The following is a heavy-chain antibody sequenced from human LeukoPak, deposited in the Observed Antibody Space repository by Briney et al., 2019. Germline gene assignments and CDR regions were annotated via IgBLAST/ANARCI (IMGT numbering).Heavy chain of an antibody. V-gene: IGHV4-30-4*07. CDR2: IYYSGST. CDR3: AGGYSYGSTYYYMDV. CDR1: GGSISSGGYS. J-gene: IGHJ6*03. Sequence: PSQTLSLTCAVSGGSISSGGYSWCWIRQPPGKGLEWIGYIYYSGSTYYNPSLKSRVTISVDTSKNQFSLKLSSVTAADTAVYYCAGGYSYGSTYYYMDVWGKGTTVTISS. D-gene: IGHD5-18*01.